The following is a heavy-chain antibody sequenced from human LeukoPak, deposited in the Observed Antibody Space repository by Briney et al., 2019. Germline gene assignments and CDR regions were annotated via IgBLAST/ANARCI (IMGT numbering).Heavy chain of an antibody. CDR1: GFTFSSYW. J-gene: IGHJ3*02. D-gene: IGHD6-19*01. CDR3: ARAFGIAVAGI. CDR2: IKQDGSEK. Sequence: GGSLRLSCAASGFTFSSYWMSWVRQAPGKGLERVANIKQDGSEKYYVDSVKGRFTISRDNAKNSLYLQMNSLRAEDTAVYYCARAFGIAVAGIWGQGTMVTVSS. V-gene: IGHV3-7*01.